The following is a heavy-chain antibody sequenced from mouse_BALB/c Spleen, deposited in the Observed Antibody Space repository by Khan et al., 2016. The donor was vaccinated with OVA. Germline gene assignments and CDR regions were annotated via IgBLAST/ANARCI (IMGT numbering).Heavy chain of an antibody. J-gene: IGHJ3*01. CDR3: ARELGRRGFAY. V-gene: IGHV1-54*01. CDR1: GYAFTNYW. D-gene: IGHD4-1*01. CDR2: INPGSGGA. Sequence: VQLQESGAELVRPGTSVKVSCRASGYAFTNYWIEWVKQRPGQGLEWIGVINPGSGGANYNEKFKDKASLTADKSSSTAYMQLSSLTSDDSAVSFCARELGRRGFAYWGQGTLVTVSA.